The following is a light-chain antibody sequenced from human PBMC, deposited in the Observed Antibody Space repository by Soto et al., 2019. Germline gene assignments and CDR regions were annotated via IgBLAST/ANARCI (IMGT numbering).Light chain of an antibody. V-gene: IGLV2-18*02. CDR3: SSYTSTNTYV. J-gene: IGLJ1*01. Sequence: QSALAQPPSVSGSPGQSVTISCTGTSSDVGGYNRVSWYQQPPGTATKLMIYEVSDRPSGVPDRFSGSKSGNTASLTISGLQDEDEADYYCSSYTSTNTYVFGAGTKVTVL. CDR2: EVS. CDR1: SSDVGGYNR.